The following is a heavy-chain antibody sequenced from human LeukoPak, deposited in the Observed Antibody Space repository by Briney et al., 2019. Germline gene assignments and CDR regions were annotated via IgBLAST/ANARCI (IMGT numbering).Heavy chain of an antibody. J-gene: IGHJ2*01. CDR3: AKAMAFWFFDF. CDR2: ISGDGATT. Sequence: GGSLRLSCAASGFTLTTCAMGWVRQAPGKGLEWVSAISGDGATTYYADSVRGRFTISRDSSKNLLYLQMNSLRAEDTALYYCAKAMAFWFFDFWGRGTLLTVSS. V-gene: IGHV3-23*01. D-gene: IGHD3-16*01. CDR1: GFTLTTCA.